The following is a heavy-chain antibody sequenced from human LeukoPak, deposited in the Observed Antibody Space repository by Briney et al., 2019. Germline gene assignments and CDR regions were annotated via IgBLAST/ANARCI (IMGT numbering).Heavy chain of an antibody. D-gene: IGHD1-26*01. CDR1: GFTFSRDW. V-gene: IGHV3-74*03. CDR2: ISDDGSIT. J-gene: IGHJ4*02. CDR3: AKSPLGATILEYYFDY. Sequence: AGGSLRLSCAASGFTFSRDWMHWVRQAPGKGLVWVSRISDDGSITTYADSVQGRFTISRDNAKSTVFLQMNSLRAEDTALYYCAKSPLGATILEYYFDYWGQGTLVTVSS.